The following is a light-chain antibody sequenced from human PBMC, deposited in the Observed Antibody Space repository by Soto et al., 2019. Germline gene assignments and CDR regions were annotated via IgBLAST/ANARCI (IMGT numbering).Light chain of an antibody. V-gene: IGKV3-20*01. CDR2: GAS. CDR3: QQYGSSGT. CDR1: QSVSNNY. J-gene: IGKJ1*01. Sequence: EIVLTQSPGTLSLSPGERATLSCRASQSVSNNYLAWYQQKPGQAPRLLIYGASNRATVIPDRFSGSGSGTDFTITISRLEPEDFAVSYCQQYGSSGTFGQGTKVQIK.